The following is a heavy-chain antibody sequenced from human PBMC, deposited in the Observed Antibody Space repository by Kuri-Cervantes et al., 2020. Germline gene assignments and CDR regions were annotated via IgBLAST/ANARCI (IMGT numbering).Heavy chain of an antibody. CDR3: ATNLGYCGGDCPQD. CDR1: GYTLTELS. V-gene: IGHV1-24*01. Sequence: ASVKVSRKVSGYTLTELSMHWVRQAPGKGLEWMGGFDPEDGETIYAQKFQGRVTMTEDTSTDTAYMELSSLRSEDTAVYYCATNLGYCGGDCPQDGGQGTLVTVSS. D-gene: IGHD2-21*02. CDR2: FDPEDGET. J-gene: IGHJ4*02.